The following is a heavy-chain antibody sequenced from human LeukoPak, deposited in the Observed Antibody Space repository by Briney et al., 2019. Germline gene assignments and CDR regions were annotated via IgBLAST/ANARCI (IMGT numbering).Heavy chain of an antibody. CDR1: GYSISSGYY. V-gene: IGHV4-38-2*01. CDR2: IYHSGST. J-gene: IGHJ4*02. CDR3: ARQAGFDY. Sequence: PSETLSLTCAVSGYSISSGYYWGWIRQPPGKGLEWIGSIYHSGSTYYNPSLKSRVTISVDTSKSQFSLKLSSVTAADTAVYYCARQAGFDYWGQGTLVTVSS.